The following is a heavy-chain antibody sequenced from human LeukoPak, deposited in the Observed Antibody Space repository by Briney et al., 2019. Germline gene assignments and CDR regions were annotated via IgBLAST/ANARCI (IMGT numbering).Heavy chain of an antibody. CDR1: GFTFGSYA. CDR2: IKVDGSER. Sequence: PGGSLRLSCAASGFTFGSYAMSWVRQAPGKGLEWVANIKVDGSERYYVDSVKGRFTISRDNAKNSLYLQMNSLRAEDTAIYYCARGWNYGFDYWGQGTLVTVSS. V-gene: IGHV3-7*01. CDR3: ARGWNYGFDY. J-gene: IGHJ4*02. D-gene: IGHD1-7*01.